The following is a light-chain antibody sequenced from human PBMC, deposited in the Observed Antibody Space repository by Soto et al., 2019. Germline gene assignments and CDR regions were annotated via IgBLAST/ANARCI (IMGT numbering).Light chain of an antibody. CDR3: QQYKSWPPIT. CDR2: GAS. V-gene: IGKV3-15*01. CDR1: HSVPSR. J-gene: IGKJ5*01. Sequence: EIVLTQSPATLSVSPGEDVTLSCRASHSVPSRIAWYQQKPGQAPSLLIYGASTRATGGPDRFCGTGSGTEFTPPISSLQSEDYAVYYCQQYKSWPPITFGQGTRLEI.